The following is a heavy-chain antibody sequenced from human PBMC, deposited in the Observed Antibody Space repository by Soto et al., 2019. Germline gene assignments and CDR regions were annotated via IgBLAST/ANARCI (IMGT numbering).Heavy chain of an antibody. CDR2: IYPGDSDT. Sequence: GESLKISCKGSGYSFTSYWIGWVRQMPGKGLEWMGIIYPGDSDTRYSPSFQGQVTISADKSISTAYLQWSSLKASDTAMYYCARPMMYYDSSGYSLRFDYWGQGTLVTVSS. D-gene: IGHD3-22*01. J-gene: IGHJ4*02. CDR1: GYSFTSYW. CDR3: ARPMMYYDSSGYSLRFDY. V-gene: IGHV5-51*01.